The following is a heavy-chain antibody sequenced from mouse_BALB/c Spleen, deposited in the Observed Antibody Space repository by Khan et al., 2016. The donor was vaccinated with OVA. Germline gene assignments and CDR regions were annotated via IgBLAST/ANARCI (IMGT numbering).Heavy chain of an antibody. CDR1: GYTLTDYG. D-gene: IGHD2-1*01. Sequence: QIQLVQSGPDLKKPGETVKISCKASGYTLTDYGLNWVKQAPGKDLKWMGWINTYTGEPTFADDFRGRFAFSLETSASTAYLQINNPKNEDTATYFCTQSQGNCVFAYWGQGTLVTVSA. V-gene: IGHV9-3-1*01. CDR3: TQSQGNCVFAY. J-gene: IGHJ3*01. CDR2: INTYTGEP.